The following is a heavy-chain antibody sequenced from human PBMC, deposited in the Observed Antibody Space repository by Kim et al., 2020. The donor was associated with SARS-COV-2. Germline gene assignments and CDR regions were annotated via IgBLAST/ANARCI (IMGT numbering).Heavy chain of an antibody. CDR3: AKAMAPGEGAFDI. J-gene: IGHJ3*02. D-gene: IGHD1-1*01. V-gene: IGHV3-30*02. Sequence: YADSVMGRFTSSRDNSKNTLYLQMNSLRAEDTAVYYCAKAMAPGEGAFDIWGQGTMVTVSS.